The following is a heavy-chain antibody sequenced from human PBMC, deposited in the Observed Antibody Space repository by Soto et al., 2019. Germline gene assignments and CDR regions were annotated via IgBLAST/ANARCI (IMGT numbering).Heavy chain of an antibody. J-gene: IGHJ6*02. CDR2: IYYSGST. Sequence: SETLSLTCTVSGGSISSYYWSWIRQPPGKGLEWIGYIYYSGSTNYNPSLKSRVTISVDTSKNQFSLKLSSVTAADTAVYYCARGQLHHYYYYGMDVWGQGTTVTVSS. CDR3: ARGQLHHYYYYGMDV. V-gene: IGHV4-59*01. CDR1: GGSISSYY. D-gene: IGHD1-7*01.